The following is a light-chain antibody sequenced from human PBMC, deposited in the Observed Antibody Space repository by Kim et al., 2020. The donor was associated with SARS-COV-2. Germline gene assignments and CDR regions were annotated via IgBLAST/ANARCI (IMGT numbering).Light chain of an antibody. CDR2: GAS. V-gene: IGKV3-20*01. Sequence: EIVLTQSPATLSLSPGERATLSCRASQSVSSNSLVWYQQKPGQAPRLLIHGASIRATGIPDRFSGSGSGTDFTLTISRLEPEDFAVYYCQQCFDSSVYTFGQETKLEI. J-gene: IGKJ2*01. CDR1: QSVSSNS. CDR3: QQCFDSSVYT.